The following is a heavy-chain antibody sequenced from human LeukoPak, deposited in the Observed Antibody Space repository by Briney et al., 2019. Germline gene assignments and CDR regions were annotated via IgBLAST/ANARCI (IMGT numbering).Heavy chain of an antibody. J-gene: IGHJ5*02. Sequence: GGSLRLSCAASGFTFSSYSMNWVRQAPGKGLEWVSSISSSSSYIYYADSVKGRFTISRDNAKNSLYLQMNSLRAEDTAVYYCASRPQWLVSNNWFDPWGQGTLVTVSS. D-gene: IGHD6-19*01. CDR1: GFTFSSYS. V-gene: IGHV3-21*01. CDR2: ISSSSSYI. CDR3: ASRPQWLVSNNWFDP.